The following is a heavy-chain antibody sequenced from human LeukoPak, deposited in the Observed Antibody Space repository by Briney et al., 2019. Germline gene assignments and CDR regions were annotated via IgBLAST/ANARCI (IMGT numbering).Heavy chain of an antibody. V-gene: IGHV4-39*01. D-gene: IGHD3/OR15-3a*01. CDR2: IYYSGNT. Sequence: TPSETLSLTCTVSGGSISSSSYYWGWIRQPPGEGLEWIGSIYYSGNTYYNASLKSQVSISIDTSKNQFSLRLTSVTAADTAVYYCARQTGSGLFILPGGQGTLVTVSS. CDR3: ARQTGSGLFILP. CDR1: GGSISSSSYY. J-gene: IGHJ4*02.